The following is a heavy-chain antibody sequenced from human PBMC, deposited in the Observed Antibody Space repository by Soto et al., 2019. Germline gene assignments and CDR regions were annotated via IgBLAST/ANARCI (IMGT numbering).Heavy chain of an antibody. Sequence: EVXLVXSXGGLVQPGGSLXXSCEASGFIFSRYWMSWVRQAPGKGLXWVANIKEDGSEQYYVDSVKGRFXIXXXXXXXXXXXXXXXXXAEDTAVYYCATFYIWGSYRYTDAINYFDHWGQGTLVTVSS. V-gene: IGHV3-7*01. CDR1: GFIFSRYW. D-gene: IGHD3-16*02. J-gene: IGHJ4*02. CDR3: ATFYIWGSYRYTDAINYFDH. CDR2: IKEDGSEQ.